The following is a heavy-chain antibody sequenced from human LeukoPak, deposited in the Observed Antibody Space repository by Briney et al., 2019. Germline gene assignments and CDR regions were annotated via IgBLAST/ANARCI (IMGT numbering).Heavy chain of an antibody. J-gene: IGHJ5*02. V-gene: IGHV4-59*08. D-gene: IGHD1-26*01. CDR1: GGSISSYY. Sequence: SETLSLTCTVSGGSISSYYWGWIRQPPGKGLEWIGYIYYSGSTNYNPSLKSRVTISVDTSKNQFSLKLSSVTAADTAVYYCARRLAVGATTWFDPWGQGTLVTVSS. CDR3: ARRLAVGATTWFDP. CDR2: IYYSGST.